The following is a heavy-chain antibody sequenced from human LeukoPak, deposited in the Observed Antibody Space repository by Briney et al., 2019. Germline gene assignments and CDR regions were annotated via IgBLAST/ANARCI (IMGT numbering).Heavy chain of an antibody. J-gene: IGHJ4*02. CDR3: ARATWELVDPYYFDY. Sequence: GESLKISCKGSGHNFDTWWIGWVRQMPGKGLEWMGIIYPGDSDTRYSPSFQGQVTISADSSITTAYLQWSSLKSSDTAMYYCARATWELVDPYYFDYWGQGTLVTVSS. CDR1: GHNFDTWW. D-gene: IGHD1-26*01. CDR2: IYPGDSDT. V-gene: IGHV5-51*01.